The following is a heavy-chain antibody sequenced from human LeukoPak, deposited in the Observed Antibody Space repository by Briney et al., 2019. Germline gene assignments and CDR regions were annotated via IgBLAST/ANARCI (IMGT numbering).Heavy chain of an antibody. CDR1: GYTFTSYA. J-gene: IGHJ4*02. CDR2: INAGNGNT. D-gene: IGHD5-12*01. V-gene: IGHV1-3*01. Sequence: ASVKVSCKASGYTFTSYAMHWVRQAPGQRLEWMGWINAGNGNTKYSQKFQGRVTITRDTSASTAYMELSGLRSEDTAVYYCARDQGGYSGYGFNSGYFDYWGQGTLVTVSS. CDR3: ARDQGGYSGYGFNSGYFDY.